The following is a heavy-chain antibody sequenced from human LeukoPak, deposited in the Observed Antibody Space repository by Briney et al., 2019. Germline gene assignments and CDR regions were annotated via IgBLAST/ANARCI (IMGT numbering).Heavy chain of an antibody. Sequence: SETLSLTCAVYGGSFSGYYWSWIRQPPGKGLEWIGEINHSGSTNYNPSLKSRVTISVDTSKNQFSLKLSSVTAADTAVYYCARDTRYSGSDYWGQGTLVTVSS. CDR3: ARDTRYSGSDY. CDR2: INHSGST. D-gene: IGHD1-26*01. CDR1: GGSFSGYY. J-gene: IGHJ4*02. V-gene: IGHV4-34*01.